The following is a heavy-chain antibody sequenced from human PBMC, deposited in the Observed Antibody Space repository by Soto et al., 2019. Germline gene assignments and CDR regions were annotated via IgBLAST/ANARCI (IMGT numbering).Heavy chain of an antibody. Sequence: GGSLRLSCAASGFTFDDYGMSWVGLAPGKGLEWVSGINWNGGSTGYADSVKGRFTISRDNAKNSLYLQMNSLRAEDTALYYCARDLSGYVPFDYWGQGTLVTSPQ. CDR1: GFTFDDYG. V-gene: IGHV3-20*04. D-gene: IGHD5-12*01. CDR2: INWNGGST. J-gene: IGHJ4*02. CDR3: ARDLSGYVPFDY.